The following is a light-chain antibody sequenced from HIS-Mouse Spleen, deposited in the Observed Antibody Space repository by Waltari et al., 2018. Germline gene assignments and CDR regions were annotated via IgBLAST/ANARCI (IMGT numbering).Light chain of an antibody. CDR3: QQYNSYWT. J-gene: IGKJ1*01. CDR1: QSISSW. V-gene: IGKV1-5*03. CDR2: RAS. Sequence: DIQMTQSPSTLSASVGDRVTITCRASQSISSWLAWYQQKPGKAPKLLIDRASSLESGGPSRCRGSGSGTEFTLTISSLQPDDFASYYCQQYNSYWTFGQGTKVEIK.